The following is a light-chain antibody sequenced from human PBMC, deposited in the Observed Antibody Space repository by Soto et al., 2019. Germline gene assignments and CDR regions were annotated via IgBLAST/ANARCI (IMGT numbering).Light chain of an antibody. CDR1: QYIGSA. J-gene: IGKJ1*01. Sequence: EVVLTQSPATLSVSPGDSATLSCRASQYIGSAVAWYHQRSGQAPRLLIFDASIRVPTTPARFSGSVAGTEFTLTISSLESEDVAVYFCQQYGDRPRTFGQGTKVNIK. CDR3: QQYGDRPRT. CDR2: DAS. V-gene: IGKV3-15*01.